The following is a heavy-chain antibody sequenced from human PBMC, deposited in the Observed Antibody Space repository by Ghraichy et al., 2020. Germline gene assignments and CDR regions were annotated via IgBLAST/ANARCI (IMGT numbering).Heavy chain of an antibody. CDR1: GGSISSGGYY. J-gene: IGHJ3*02. CDR2: MYNSGST. D-gene: IGHD4-23*01. CDR3: ATSVAGRGDAFDI. V-gene: IGHV4-31*03. Sequence: SETLSRTCTVSGGSISSGGYYWSWIRQHPGKGLEWIGYMYNSGSTYYKPALKSRINISVDTSKNQFSLKLSSVTAADTAVYYCATSVAGRGDAFDIWGQGTMVTVSS.